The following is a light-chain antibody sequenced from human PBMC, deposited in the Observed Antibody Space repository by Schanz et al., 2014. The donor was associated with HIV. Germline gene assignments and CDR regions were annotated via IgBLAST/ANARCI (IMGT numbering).Light chain of an antibody. CDR2: GAY. CDR3: QHYGSSPPRYT. J-gene: IGKJ2*01. Sequence: IVLTQSPGTLSLSPGERATLSCRASQSVSSTYIAWYQQKPGQAPRILIYGAYNRATGIPDRFSGSGSGTDFTLTISGLEPDDFAVYYCQHYGSSPPRYTFGQGTKLEIK. V-gene: IGKV3-20*01. CDR1: QSVSSTY.